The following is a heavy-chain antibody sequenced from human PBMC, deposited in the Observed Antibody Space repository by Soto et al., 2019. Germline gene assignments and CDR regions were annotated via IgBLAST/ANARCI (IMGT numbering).Heavy chain of an antibody. V-gene: IGHV1-69*13. J-gene: IGHJ3*02. D-gene: IGHD3-9*01. CDR3: ARDRAPDYDILTGYYQGAFDI. Sequence: GASVKVSCKASGGTFSSYAISWVRQAPGQGLEWMGGIIPIFGTANYAQKFQGRVTITADESTSTAYMELSSLRSEDTAVYYCARDRAPDYDILTGYYQGAFDIWGQGTMVTVSS. CDR1: GGTFSSYA. CDR2: IIPIFGTA.